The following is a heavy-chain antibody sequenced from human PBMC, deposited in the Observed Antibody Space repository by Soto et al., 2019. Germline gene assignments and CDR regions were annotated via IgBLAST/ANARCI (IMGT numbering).Heavy chain of an antibody. Sequence: QVQLVQSGAEVKKPGSSVKVSCKASGGTFSSYAISWVRQAPGQGLEWMGGIIPIFGTANYAQKFQGRVTITADESTSTAYMELSSLRSEDTAVYYCARDTGDGYSPEPYYFDYWGQGTLVTVSS. CDR2: IIPIFGTA. D-gene: IGHD2-21*01. V-gene: IGHV1-69*12. CDR1: GGTFSSYA. J-gene: IGHJ4*02. CDR3: ARDTGDGYSPEPYYFDY.